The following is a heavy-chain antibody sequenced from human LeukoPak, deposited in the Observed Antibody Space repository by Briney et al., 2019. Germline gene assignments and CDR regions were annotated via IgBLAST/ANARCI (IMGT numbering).Heavy chain of an antibody. J-gene: IGHJ4*02. Sequence: PGGSLRLSCAASGLTFRNYVMNWVRQAPGKGLEWVSAIGGTDGTTFYAAFVKGRFTISRDNSRNTLYLQMNSLRAEDTAVYYCTKRIDGAGSYYIDFWGQGTVVTVSS. CDR1: GLTFRNYV. CDR3: TKRIDGAGSYYIDF. CDR2: IGGTDGTT. V-gene: IGHV3-23*01. D-gene: IGHD3-10*01.